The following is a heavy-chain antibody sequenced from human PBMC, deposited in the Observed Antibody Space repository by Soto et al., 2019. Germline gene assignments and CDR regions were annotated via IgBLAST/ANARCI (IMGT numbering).Heavy chain of an antibody. Sequence: QLGGSLRLSCAASGFTFSDFAMMWVRQVPGQGLECVSAISAGGVATYYADSVMGRFTISRDNSKNTLYLQMKSLRGEDTAVYYCAKRVTSGDEGFWGRGTLVTVSS. V-gene: IGHV3-23*01. CDR3: AKRVTSGDEGF. J-gene: IGHJ4*02. CDR2: ISAGGVAT. CDR1: GFTFSDFA. D-gene: IGHD2-21*02.